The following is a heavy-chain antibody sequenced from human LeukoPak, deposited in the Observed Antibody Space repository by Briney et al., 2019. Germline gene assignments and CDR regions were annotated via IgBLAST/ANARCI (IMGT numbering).Heavy chain of an antibody. V-gene: IGHV3-30-3*02. D-gene: IGHD1-26*01. CDR1: GFTFSSYA. CDR2: ISYDGSNK. J-gene: IGHJ4*02. CDR3: AKTMGAIDHDY. Sequence: PGRSLRLSCAASGFTFSSYATHWVRQAPGKGLEWVAVISYDGSNKYYADSVKGRFTISRDNSKNTLYLQMNSLGAEDTAVYYCAKTMGAIDHDYWGQGTLVTVSS.